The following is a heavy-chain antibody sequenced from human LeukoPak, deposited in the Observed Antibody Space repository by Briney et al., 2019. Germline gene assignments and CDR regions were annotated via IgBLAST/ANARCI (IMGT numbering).Heavy chain of an antibody. Sequence: GGSLSLFCAASGYTFSSHWMHWVRQAPGKGLVWVSRINTDGSSTNYADSVKGRFTISRDNAKSTLFLQMNSLRAEDTAVYYCARSRGGLFFYYWGQGSLVTVSP. D-gene: IGHD4-23*01. J-gene: IGHJ4*02. V-gene: IGHV3-74*01. CDR2: INTDGSST. CDR3: ARSRGGLFFYY. CDR1: GYTFSSHW.